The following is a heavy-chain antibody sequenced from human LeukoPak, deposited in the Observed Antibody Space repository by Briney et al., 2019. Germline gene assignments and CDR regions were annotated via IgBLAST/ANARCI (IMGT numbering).Heavy chain of an antibody. CDR2: MNPNSGNT. CDR1: GYTFTSYD. V-gene: IGHV1-8*03. CDR3: ARRGIAAAGGDY. D-gene: IGHD6-13*01. J-gene: IGHJ4*02. Sequence: ASVKVSCKASGYTFTSYDINWVRQATGQGLEWMGWMNPNSGNTGYAQKFQGRVTITRNTSINTAYMELSSLRSEDTAVYYCARRGIAAAGGDYWGQGTLVTVSS.